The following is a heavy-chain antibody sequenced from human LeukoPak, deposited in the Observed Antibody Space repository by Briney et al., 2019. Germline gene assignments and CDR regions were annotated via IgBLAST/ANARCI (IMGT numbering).Heavy chain of an antibody. CDR2: IFPSGGEI. CDR3: ATYRQVLLPFES. J-gene: IGHJ4*02. D-gene: IGHD2-8*02. CDR1: GFTFSTFA. Sequence: GGSLRLSCEASGFTFSTFAMIWVRQPPGKGLEWVSSIFPSGGEIHYADSVRGRFTISRDNSKSTLSLQMNSLRTEDTAIYYCATYRQVLLPFESWGQGTLVTVSS. V-gene: IGHV3-23*01.